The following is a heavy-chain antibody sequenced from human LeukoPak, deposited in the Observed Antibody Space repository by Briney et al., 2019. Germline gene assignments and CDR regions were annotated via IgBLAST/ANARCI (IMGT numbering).Heavy chain of an antibody. J-gene: IGHJ6*02. CDR1: GGSISGYY. Sequence: SETLSLTCTVSGGSISGYYWAWLRQPPGKGLEWIGYIYSSGSTYYNPSLKSRVTISVDTSKNQYSLNHSSITAADTAVDYCARHSQKNSYYGMDVWGQGTTVTVSS. CDR2: IYSSGST. V-gene: IGHV4-59*08. CDR3: ARHSQKNSYYGMDV.